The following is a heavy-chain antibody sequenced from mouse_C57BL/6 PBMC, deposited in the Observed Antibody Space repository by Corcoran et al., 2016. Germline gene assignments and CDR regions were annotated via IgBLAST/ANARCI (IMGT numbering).Heavy chain of an antibody. D-gene: IGHD1-1*01. CDR2: INTYSGVP. CDR3: ARYGYYGSSPYYFDY. V-gene: IGHV9-3*01. J-gene: IGHJ2*01. CDR1: GYTFTTYG. Sequence: QIQLVQSGPELKKPGETVKISCKAYGYTFTTYGMSWVKQAPGKGLKWMGWINTYSGVPTYADDFKGRFAFSLETSASTAYLQINNLKNEDTATYFCARYGYYGSSPYYFDYWGQGTTLTVSS.